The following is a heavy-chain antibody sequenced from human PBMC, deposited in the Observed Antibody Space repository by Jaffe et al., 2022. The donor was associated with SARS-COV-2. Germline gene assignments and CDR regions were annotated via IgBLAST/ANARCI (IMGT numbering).Heavy chain of an antibody. D-gene: IGHD3-10*01. CDR3: ARAVSDSERRWFDP. V-gene: IGHV1-8*01. CDR2: MHPNSGNT. J-gene: IGHJ5*02. Sequence: QVYLVQSGAEVKKPGASVRVSCKASGYTFTSYGINWVRQATGQGLEWMGWMHPNSGNTGYAQKFQGRVSMTRDTSMSTAYMELSSLTSEDTAVYYCARAVSDSERRWFDPWGQGTLVTVSS. CDR1: GYTFTSYG.